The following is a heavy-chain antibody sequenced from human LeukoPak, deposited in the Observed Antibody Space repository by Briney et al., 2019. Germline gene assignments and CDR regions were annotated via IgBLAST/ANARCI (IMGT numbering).Heavy chain of an antibody. J-gene: IGHJ6*02. CDR3: AREFWALDV. Sequence: LRLSCAASGFTFSSYAMSWIRQHPGKGLEWIGYIYYSGSTYYNPSLKSRVTISVDTSKNQFSLKLSSVTAADTAVYYCAREFWALDVWGQGTTVTVSS. CDR1: GFTFSSYA. D-gene: IGHD3-16*01. V-gene: IGHV4-31*02. CDR2: IYYSGST.